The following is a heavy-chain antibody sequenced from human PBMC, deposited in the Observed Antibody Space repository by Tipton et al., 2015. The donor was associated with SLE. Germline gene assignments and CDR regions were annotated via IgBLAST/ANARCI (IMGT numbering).Heavy chain of an antibody. CDR3: ARGRYDSSGYRGYFDY. V-gene: IGHV4-38-2*01. CDR1: GYSIRSGYY. J-gene: IGHJ4*02. Sequence: TLSLTCAVSGYSIRSGYYWGWIRQPPGKGLEWIGSIYHSGSTYYNPSLKSRVTISVDTSKNQFSLKLSSVTAADTAVYYCARGRYDSSGYRGYFDYWGQGTLVTVSS. CDR2: IYHSGST. D-gene: IGHD3-22*01.